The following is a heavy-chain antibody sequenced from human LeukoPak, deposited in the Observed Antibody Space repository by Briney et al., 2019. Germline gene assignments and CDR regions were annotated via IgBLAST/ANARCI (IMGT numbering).Heavy chain of an antibody. CDR3: ARRVSITIFGVVITYYFDY. Sequence: ASVKVSCKASGYTFTGYYMHWVRQAPGQGLEWMGWINPNSGGTNYAQKFQGRVTMTRDTSISTAYMELSRLRSDDTAVYYCARRVSITIFGVVITYYFDYWGQGTLVTVSS. D-gene: IGHD3-3*01. J-gene: IGHJ4*02. CDR2: INPNSGGT. CDR1: GYTFTGYY. V-gene: IGHV1-2*02.